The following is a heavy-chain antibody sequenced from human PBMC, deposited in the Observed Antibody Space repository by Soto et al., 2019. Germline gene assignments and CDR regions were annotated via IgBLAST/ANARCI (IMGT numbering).Heavy chain of an antibody. CDR2: IIPIFGTA. J-gene: IGHJ6*02. CDR3: ARPSTVATMTLYYYYGMDV. D-gene: IGHD4-17*01. V-gene: IGHV1-69*13. CDR1: GGTFSSYA. Sequence: GASVKVSCKASGGTFSSYAISWVRQSPGQGLEWMGGIIPIFGTANYAQKFQGRVTITADESTSTAYMELSSLRSEDTAVYYCARPSTVATMTLYYYYGMDVWGQGTTVTVSS.